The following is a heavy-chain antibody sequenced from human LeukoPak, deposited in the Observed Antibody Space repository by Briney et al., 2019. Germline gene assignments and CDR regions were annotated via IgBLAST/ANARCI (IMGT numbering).Heavy chain of an antibody. Sequence: GESLKISCKASGYSFTSYWIGWVRQMPGKGLECMGIIYPGDSDTKYSPSFQGQVTISADKSISTAYLQWSSLKASDTAMYHCARLHYSYYYGMDVWGQGTTVTVSS. CDR2: IYPGDSDT. J-gene: IGHJ6*02. CDR1: GYSFTSYW. CDR3: ARLHYSYYYGMDV. V-gene: IGHV5-51*01.